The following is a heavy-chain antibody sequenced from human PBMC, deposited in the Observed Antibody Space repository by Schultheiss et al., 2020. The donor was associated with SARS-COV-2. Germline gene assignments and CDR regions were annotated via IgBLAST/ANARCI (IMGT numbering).Heavy chain of an antibody. V-gene: IGHV4-59*12. J-gene: IGHJ6*03. CDR3: ARVRYQLPYYYYYYMDV. D-gene: IGHD2-2*01. CDR1: GGSMSLYY. Sequence: SETLSLSCTVSGGSMSLYYWNWIRQPPGKGLEWIGYIYYSGSTNYNPSLKSRVTISVDTSKNQFSLKLSSVTAADTAVYYCARVRYQLPYYYYYYMDVWGKGTTVTVSS. CDR2: IYYSGST.